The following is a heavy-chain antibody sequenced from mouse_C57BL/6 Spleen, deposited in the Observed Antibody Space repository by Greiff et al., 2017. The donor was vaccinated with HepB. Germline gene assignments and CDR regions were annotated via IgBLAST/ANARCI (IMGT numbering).Heavy chain of an antibody. CDR3: ARTYDYDGAMDC. D-gene: IGHD2-4*01. CDR2: IYPGSGST. Sequence: QVQLQQPGAELVKPGASVKMSCKASGYTFTSYWITWVKQRPGQGLEWIGDIYPGSGSTNYNEKFKSKATLTVDTSSSTAYMQLSSLTSEDSAVYYCARTYDYDGAMDCWGQGTSVTVSS. V-gene: IGHV1-55*01. J-gene: IGHJ4*01. CDR1: GYTFTSYW.